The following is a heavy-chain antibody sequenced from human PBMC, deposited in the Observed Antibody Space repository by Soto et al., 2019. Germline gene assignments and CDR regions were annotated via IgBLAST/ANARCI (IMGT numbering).Heavy chain of an antibody. V-gene: IGHV2-5*02. Sequence: QITLKESGPTLVKPTQTLTLTCTFSGFSLSTSGVGVGWIRQPPGKALEWLALIYWDDDKRYSPSRKRRLTITNDTSKNQVGLTMTNMNPVDTATYYCARRGGYYDSGETLDYWGQGTLVTVSS. J-gene: IGHJ4*02. CDR2: IYWDDDK. D-gene: IGHD3-10*01. CDR3: ARRGGYYDSGETLDY. CDR1: GFSLSTSGVG.